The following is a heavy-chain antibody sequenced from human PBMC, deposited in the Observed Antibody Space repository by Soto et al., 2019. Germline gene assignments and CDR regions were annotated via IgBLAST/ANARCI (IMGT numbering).Heavy chain of an antibody. CDR2: IYYSGST. V-gene: IGHV4-59*08. CDR1: GGSISSYY. Sequence: SETLSLTCTVSGGSISSYYWSWIRQPPGKGLEWIGYIYYSGSTNYNPSLKSRVTISVDTSKNQFSLKLSSVTAADTAVYYCARLGVVSRGYYYYYYMDVWGKGTTVTVSS. J-gene: IGHJ6*03. CDR3: ARLGVVSRGYYYYYYMDV. D-gene: IGHD2-8*01.